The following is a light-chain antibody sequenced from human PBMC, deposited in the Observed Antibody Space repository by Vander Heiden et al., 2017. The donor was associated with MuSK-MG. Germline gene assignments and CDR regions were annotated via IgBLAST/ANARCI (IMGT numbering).Light chain of an antibody. Sequence: EIVLTQSPATLSLSPGERATLSCRASQSVSSYLAWYQQKPGQAPRLLIYDASNRATGIKARFSGSGDGTDFTLTISSLEPEDFAVYYCQQRNNGPPIFTFGHGTKVDIK. CDR2: DAS. V-gene: IGKV3-11*01. CDR1: QSVSSY. J-gene: IGKJ3*01. CDR3: QQRNNGPPIFT.